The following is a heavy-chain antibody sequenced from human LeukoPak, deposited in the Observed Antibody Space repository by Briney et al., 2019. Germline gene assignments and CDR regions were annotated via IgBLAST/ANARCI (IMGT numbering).Heavy chain of an antibody. CDR2: IYHSGST. CDR1: GYSISSGYY. CDR3: ARRGEGVDTVDP. D-gene: IGHD5-18*01. J-gene: IGHJ5*02. Sequence: SETLSLTCTVSGYSISSGYYWGWIRQPPGKGLEWIGSIYHSGSTYYNPSLKSRVTISVDTSKNQFSLKLSSVTAADTAVYYCARRGEGVDTVDPWGQGTLVTVSS. V-gene: IGHV4-38-2*02.